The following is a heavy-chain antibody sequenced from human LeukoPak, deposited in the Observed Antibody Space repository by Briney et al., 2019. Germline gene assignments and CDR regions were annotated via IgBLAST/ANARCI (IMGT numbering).Heavy chain of an antibody. D-gene: IGHD6-13*01. CDR3: ARDSYSSSWYPPYYYYGMDV. V-gene: IGHV4-34*01. J-gene: IGHJ6*02. CDR1: GGSFSGYY. CDR2: INHSGST. Sequence: SETLSLTCAVYGGSFSGYYWSWIRQPPGKGLEWIGEINHSGSTNYNPSLKSRLTISVDTSKNHFSLKLSYVTAADTAVYYCARDSYSSSWYPPYYYYGMDVWGQGTTVTVSS.